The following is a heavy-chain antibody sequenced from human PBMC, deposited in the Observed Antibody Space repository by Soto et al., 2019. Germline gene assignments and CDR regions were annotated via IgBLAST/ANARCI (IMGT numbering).Heavy chain of an antibody. CDR1: GYTFTSYS. Sequence: ASVKVSCKASGYTFTSYSIHWVRQAPGQGLEWMGWINAANGNTKYSQNFQGRVTISRDTSASTAYLELSSLRSEDTAVYYCARVSFETSGYADYWGQGTLVTVSS. D-gene: IGHD3-22*01. J-gene: IGHJ4*02. CDR3: ARVSFETSGYADY. CDR2: INAANGNT. V-gene: IGHV1-3*01.